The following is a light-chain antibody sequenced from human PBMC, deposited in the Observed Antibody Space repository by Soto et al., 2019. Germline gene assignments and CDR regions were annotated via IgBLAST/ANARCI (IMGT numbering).Light chain of an antibody. CDR3: SSYTSSTFYV. Sequence: QSALTQPASVSGSPGQSITISCTGTSSDVGAYNYVSWYQQHPGTAPKLWICGVSDRPSGVSNRFSGSKSGNTASLTISGLQAEDEATYYCSSYTSSTFYVFGTGTKLTVL. CDR1: SSDVGAYNY. J-gene: IGLJ1*01. V-gene: IGLV2-14*01. CDR2: GVS.